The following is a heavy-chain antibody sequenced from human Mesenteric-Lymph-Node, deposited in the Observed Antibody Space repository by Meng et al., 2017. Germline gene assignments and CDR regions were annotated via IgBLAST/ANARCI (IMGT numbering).Heavy chain of an antibody. D-gene: IGHD3-10*01. CDR2: IIPIFGTA. Sequence: SVKVSCKASGGTFSSYAISWVRQAPGQGLEWMGGIIPIFGTANYAQKFQGRVTITADESTSTAYMELSSLRSEDTAVYYCASSRITMVRGAPFDYWGQGTLVTVSS. CDR1: GGTFSSYA. V-gene: IGHV1-69*13. CDR3: ASSRITMVRGAPFDY. J-gene: IGHJ4*02.